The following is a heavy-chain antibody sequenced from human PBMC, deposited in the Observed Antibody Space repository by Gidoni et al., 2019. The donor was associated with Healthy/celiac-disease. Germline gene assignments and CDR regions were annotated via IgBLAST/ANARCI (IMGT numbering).Heavy chain of an antibody. CDR3: ARDPSPAPYYDILTGNYYYYYMDV. J-gene: IGHJ6*03. CDR2: ISYDGSNK. D-gene: IGHD3-9*01. Sequence: ISYDGSNKYYADSVKGRFTISRDNSKNTLYLQMNSLRAEDTAVYYCARDPSPAPYYDILTGNYYYYYMDVWGKGTTVTVSS. V-gene: IGHV3-30*01.